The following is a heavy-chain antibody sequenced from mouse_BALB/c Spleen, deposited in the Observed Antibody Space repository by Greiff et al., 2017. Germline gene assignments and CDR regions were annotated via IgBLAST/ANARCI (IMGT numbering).Heavy chain of an antibody. D-gene: IGHD1-1*01. Sequence: QVQLQQSGAELVRPGVSVKISCKGSGYTFTDYAMHWVKQSHAKSLEWIGVISTYYGDASYNQKFKGKATMTVDKSSSTAYMELARLTSEDSAIYYWARGEITTVVARGFAYWGQGTLVTVSA. CDR3: ARGEITTVVARGFAY. CDR1: GYTFTDYA. J-gene: IGHJ3*01. CDR2: ISTYYGDA. V-gene: IGHV1S137*01.